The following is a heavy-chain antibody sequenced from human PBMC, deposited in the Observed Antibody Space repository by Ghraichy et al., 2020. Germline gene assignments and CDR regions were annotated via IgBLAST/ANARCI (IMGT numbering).Heavy chain of an antibody. D-gene: IGHD5-18*01. CDR2: INPNSGGT. Sequence: ASVKVSCKASGYTFTGYYMHWVRQAPGQGLEWMGWINPNSGGTNYAQKFQGRVTMTRDTSISTAYMELSRLRSDDTAVYYCARAADTAMVTSDYWGQGTLVTVSS. CDR1: GYTFTGYY. J-gene: IGHJ4*02. CDR3: ARAADTAMVTSDY. V-gene: IGHV1-2*02.